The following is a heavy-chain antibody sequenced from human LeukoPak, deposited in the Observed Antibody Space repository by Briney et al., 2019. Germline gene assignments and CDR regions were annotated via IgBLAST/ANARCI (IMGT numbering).Heavy chain of an antibody. D-gene: IGHD4/OR15-4a*01. CDR1: GITFSSYA. CDR3: ARRAGAYSHPYDY. V-gene: IGHV3-23*01. J-gene: IGHJ4*02. CDR2: ISGSGGRA. Sequence: GGSLRLSCVASGITFSSYAMSWVRQAPGKGLEWVSSISGSGGRAYHADSLKGRFTISRDNSKNTLYLQMNSLRAEDTAVYYCARRAGAYSHPYDYWGQGTLVTVSS.